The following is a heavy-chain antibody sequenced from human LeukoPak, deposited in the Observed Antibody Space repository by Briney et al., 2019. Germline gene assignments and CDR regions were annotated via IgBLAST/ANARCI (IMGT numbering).Heavy chain of an antibody. CDR2: ISAYNGNT. J-gene: IGHJ6*02. Sequence: ASVKVSCKASGYTFTSYGISWVRQAPGQGLEWMGWISAYNGNTNYAQKLQGRVTMTTDTSTSTAYIELRSLRSDDTAVYYCARGSSSWYYYYGMDVWGQGTTVTVSS. D-gene: IGHD6-13*01. CDR1: GYTFTSYG. CDR3: ARGSSSWYYYYGMDV. V-gene: IGHV1-18*01.